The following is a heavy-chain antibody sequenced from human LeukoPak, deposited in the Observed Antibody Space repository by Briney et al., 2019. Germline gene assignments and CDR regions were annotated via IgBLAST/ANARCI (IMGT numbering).Heavy chain of an antibody. CDR3: ARHDSYIPY. CDR2: ISDVEKIP. CDR1: GFTFTNYA. J-gene: IGHJ4*02. Sequence: GSLRLSCAASGFTFTNYAMSWVSQAPGKGLEWVSGISDVEKIPYYSDSVKGRFTISRDNSKKTVYLQMNNLRAEDTAVYFCARHDSYIPYWGQGIPVTVSS. V-gene: IGHV3-23*01. D-gene: IGHD3-10*01.